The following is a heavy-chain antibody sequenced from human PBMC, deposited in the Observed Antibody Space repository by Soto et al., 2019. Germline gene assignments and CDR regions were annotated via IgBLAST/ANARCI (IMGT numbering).Heavy chain of an antibody. D-gene: IGHD3-22*01. CDR3: ARLAVGYDSSGYYIDH. CDR2: IYPGDSDA. CDR1: GFSFDIYW. J-gene: IGHJ4*02. Sequence: GESLKISCEASGFSFDIYWIGWVRQLPGKGPEWMGIIYPGDSDARYSPSFQGQVTFSADKSISTAYLHWSSLKASDSAMYYCARLAVGYDSSGYYIDHWGQGTLVTVSS. V-gene: IGHV5-51*01.